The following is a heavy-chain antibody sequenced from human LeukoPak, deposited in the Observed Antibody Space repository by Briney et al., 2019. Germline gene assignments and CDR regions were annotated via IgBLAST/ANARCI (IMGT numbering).Heavy chain of an antibody. J-gene: IGHJ3*02. CDR2: IYPDDSDT. D-gene: IGHD3-22*01. CDR1: GYSFTTYW. CDR3: ARRDYDKHGHSFDI. V-gene: IGHV5-51*01. Sequence: GESLKISCLGSGYSFTTYWIGWVRQMPGKGLEWMGIIYPDDSDTTFSPSFQGQGTMSADKSINTAYLQWSSLKASDTATYYCARRDYDKHGHSFDIWGQGTMLTVSS.